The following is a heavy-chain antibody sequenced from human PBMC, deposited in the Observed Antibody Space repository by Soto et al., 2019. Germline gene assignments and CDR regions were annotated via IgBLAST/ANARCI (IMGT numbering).Heavy chain of an antibody. CDR3: AKDPGYCSSTSCPWYFDF. CDR2: GGST. J-gene: IGHJ4*02. V-gene: IGHV3-23*01. D-gene: IGHD2-2*01. Sequence: GGSTFYPDSVKGRVTISRDNSKNTLYLQVDSLRGEDTATYYCAKDPGYCSSTSCPWYFDFWGQGTLVTVSS.